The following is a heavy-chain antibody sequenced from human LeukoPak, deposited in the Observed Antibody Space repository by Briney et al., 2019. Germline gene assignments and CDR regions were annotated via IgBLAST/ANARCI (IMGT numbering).Heavy chain of an antibody. J-gene: IGHJ4*02. V-gene: IGHV1-46*01. CDR2: INPSGGST. Sequence: ASVTLSCKASGYTFTIYYMHWVRQAPGQGLEWMGIINPSGGSTSYAEKFQGRVTRTRDMSTSTVYMELSSLRSEDTAVYYCARGPRVSTETDYWGQGSLVSVSS. D-gene: IGHD2-2*01. CDR1: GYTFTIYY. CDR3: ARGPRVSTETDY.